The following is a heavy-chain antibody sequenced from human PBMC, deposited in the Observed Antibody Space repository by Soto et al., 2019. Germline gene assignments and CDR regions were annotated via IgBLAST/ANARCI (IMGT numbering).Heavy chain of an antibody. D-gene: IGHD4-17*01. V-gene: IGHV3-66*04. CDR2: IYSGGST. J-gene: IGHJ6*03. Sequence: GGSLRLSCAASGFSVSSKYMSWVRQAPGKGLERVSVIYSGGSTYYADSVKGRFTISRDNSKNTLYLQMNSLRAEDTAVYYCASHTFTHDYGDYKYPTGYYYYYMDVWGKGTTVTVSS. CDR1: GFSVSSKY. CDR3: ASHTFTHDYGDYKYPTGYYYYYMDV.